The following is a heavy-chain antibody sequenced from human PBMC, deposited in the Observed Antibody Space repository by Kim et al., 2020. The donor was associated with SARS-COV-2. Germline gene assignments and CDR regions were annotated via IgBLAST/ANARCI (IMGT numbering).Heavy chain of an antibody. D-gene: IGHD6-19*01. J-gene: IGHJ6*02. V-gene: IGHV1-2*04. CDR2: INPNSGGT. CDR3: ARGGPGWTTPSYYYYYGMDV. Sequence: ASVKVSCKASGYTFTGYYMHWVRQAPGQGLEWMGWINPNSGGTNYAQKFQGWVTMTRDTSISTAYMELSRLRSDDTAVYYCARGGPGWTTPSYYYYYGMDVWGQGTTVTVSS. CDR1: GYTFTGYY.